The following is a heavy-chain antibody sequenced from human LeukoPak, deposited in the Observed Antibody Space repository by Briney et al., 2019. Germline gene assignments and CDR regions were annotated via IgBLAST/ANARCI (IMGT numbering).Heavy chain of an antibody. CDR3: ARVHRRGGYNSALDP. Sequence: SETLSLTCTVAGDSISSSEYYWGWLRQPPGKGLEYFVVIYYSGTTFYSPSLESRVTMSVDTSKDQFSLRLSSVTAADTAVYYCARVHRRGGYNSALDPWGQGTPVTVSS. J-gene: IGHJ5*02. CDR1: GDSISSSEYY. V-gene: IGHV4-39*01. CDR2: IYYSGTT. D-gene: IGHD5-24*01.